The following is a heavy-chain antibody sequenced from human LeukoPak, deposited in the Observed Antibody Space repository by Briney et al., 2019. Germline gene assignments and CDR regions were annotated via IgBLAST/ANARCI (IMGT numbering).Heavy chain of an antibody. V-gene: IGHV4-34*01. D-gene: IGHD2-15*01. CDR1: GGSFSGYY. CDR2: INHSGST. Sequence: SETLSLTCAVYGGSFSGYYWSGIRQPPGKGLEWIGEINHSGSTNYNPSLKSRVTISVDTSKNQFSLKLSSVTAADTAVYYCARSGVAALRNWGQGTLVTVSS. CDR3: ARSGVAALRN. J-gene: IGHJ4*02.